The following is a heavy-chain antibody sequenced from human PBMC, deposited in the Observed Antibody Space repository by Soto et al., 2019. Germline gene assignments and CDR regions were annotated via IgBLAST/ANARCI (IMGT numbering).Heavy chain of an antibody. V-gene: IGHV3-33*01. CDR3: ARAPSAAGTVGFDF. Sequence: QVQLVQSGGGVVQPGRSLRLSCETSGFRFRDYGMHWVRQAPGKGLEWVAVIWHDGSNKHYADSVKGRFTVSRDNSKSTLFLQMDTLRADDTAVYYCARAPSAAGTVGFDFWGLGTPVTVSS. CDR2: IWHDGSNK. D-gene: IGHD1-1*01. CDR1: GFRFRDYG. J-gene: IGHJ4*02.